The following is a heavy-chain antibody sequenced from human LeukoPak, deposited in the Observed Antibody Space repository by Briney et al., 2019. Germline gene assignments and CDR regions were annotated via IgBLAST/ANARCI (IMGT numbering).Heavy chain of an antibody. CDR3: ARGGSAGELDY. V-gene: IGHV3-21*01. J-gene: IGHJ4*02. Sequence: GGSLRLSCAASGFIFSDYPMTWVRQAPGKGLEWVSSISSSSSYIYYADSVKGRFTISRDNAKNSLYLQMNSLRAEDTAVYYCARGGSAGELDYWGQGTLVTVSS. CDR1: GFIFSDYP. D-gene: IGHD1-26*01. CDR2: ISSSSSYI.